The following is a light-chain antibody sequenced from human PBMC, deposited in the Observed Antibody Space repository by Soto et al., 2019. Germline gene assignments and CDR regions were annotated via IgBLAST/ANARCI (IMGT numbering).Light chain of an antibody. J-gene: IGKJ2*01. CDR2: GAS. V-gene: IGKV3-20*01. CDR1: QSISSSY. CDR3: QQYGISSHT. Sequence: EVLLTQSPGTLSLSPGERATLSCRASQSISSSYLAWYQQRPGQAPRLLIHGASSRATGIPDRFSGSGSGTDFTLTISRLEPEDFAVYYCQQYGISSHTFGQGTKLEIK.